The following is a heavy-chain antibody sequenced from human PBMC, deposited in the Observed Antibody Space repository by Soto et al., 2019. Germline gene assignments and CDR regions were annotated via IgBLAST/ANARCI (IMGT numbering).Heavy chain of an antibody. CDR2: IYHSGST. CDR3: ARATYYGSGSYGGYFFDY. V-gene: IGHV4-30-2*01. D-gene: IGHD3-10*01. CDR1: GGSISSGGYS. Sequence: QLQLQESGSGLVKPSQTLSLTCAVSGGSISSGGYSWNWIGQPPGKGLEWIGNIYHSGSTYYNPSLKSRVTISEDRSKNQFSLNLSSVTAADTAVYYCARATYYGSGSYGGYFFDYWGQGTLVTVSS. J-gene: IGHJ4*02.